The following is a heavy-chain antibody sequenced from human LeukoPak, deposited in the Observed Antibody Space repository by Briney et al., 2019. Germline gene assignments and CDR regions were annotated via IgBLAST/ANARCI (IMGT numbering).Heavy chain of an antibody. CDR1: GYWFTSYG. CDR2: IGASNDKT. D-gene: IGHD4-17*01. CDR3: AKDEATVTTGTDY. V-gene: IGHV1-18*01. J-gene: IGHJ4*02. Sequence: ASVKVSCKASGYWFTSYGISWVRQAPGQGLEWMGWIGASNDKTNYAQKVQGRITMTTDTSTSTAYMELRSLRSDDTAVYYCAKDEATVTTGTDYWGQGTLVTVSS.